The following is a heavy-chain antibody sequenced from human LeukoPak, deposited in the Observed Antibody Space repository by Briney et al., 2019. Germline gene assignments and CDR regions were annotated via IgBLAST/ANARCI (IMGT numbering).Heavy chain of an antibody. V-gene: IGHV1-18*01. Sequence: ASVNVSCKASGYTFTSYGISWVRQAPGQGLEWMGWISAYNGNTNYAQKLQGRVTMTTDTSTSTAYMELRSLRSDDTAVYYCARSQIYVWGSYRYLPFDYWGQGTLVTVSS. D-gene: IGHD3-16*02. CDR3: ARSQIYVWGSYRYLPFDY. J-gene: IGHJ4*02. CDR1: GYTFTSYG. CDR2: ISAYNGNT.